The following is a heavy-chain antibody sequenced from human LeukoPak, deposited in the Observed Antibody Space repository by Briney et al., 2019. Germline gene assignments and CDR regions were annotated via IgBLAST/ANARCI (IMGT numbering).Heavy chain of an antibody. CDR1: GYTFTSYA. CDR3: ARSGSGWYRGSYYYYGMDV. D-gene: IGHD6-19*01. Sequence: SVKVSCKASGYTFTSYAISWVRQAPGQGLEWMGRIIPILGIANYAQKFQGRVTITADKSTSTAYMELSSLRSEDTAVYYCARSGSGWYRGSYYYYGMDVWGQGTTVTVSS. CDR2: IIPILGIA. J-gene: IGHJ6*02. V-gene: IGHV1-69*04.